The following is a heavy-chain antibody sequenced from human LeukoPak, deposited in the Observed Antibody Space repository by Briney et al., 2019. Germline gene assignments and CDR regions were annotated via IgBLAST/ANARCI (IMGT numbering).Heavy chain of an antibody. J-gene: IGHJ3*01. CDR1: GFTFSGFW. D-gene: IGHD6-6*01. CDR3: ARSSYSSSSNV. Sequence: GGSLRLSCAVSGFTFSGFWMSWSRQAPGKGLEWVASINSDGSEGYYADVVKGRFTISRDNAKNSLYLQINSLRAEDTAVYYCARSSYSSSSNVWGQGTMVTVSS. CDR2: INSDGSEG. V-gene: IGHV3-7*03.